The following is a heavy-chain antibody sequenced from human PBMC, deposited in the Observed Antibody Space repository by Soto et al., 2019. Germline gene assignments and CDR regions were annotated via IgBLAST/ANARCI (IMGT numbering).Heavy chain of an antibody. J-gene: IGHJ3*02. CDR2: IYPGDSDT. D-gene: IGHD3-10*01. V-gene: IGHV5-51*01. Sequence: GESLKISCKISGKAFTSFWVVWVRQMPGRGLEWMGNIYPGDSDTRYTPPFQGQVTISADKSTNTAYLQWHSLQASDTALYYCEKQGGWGALEIWGQGRKVTVSS. CDR3: EKQGGWGALEI. CDR1: GKAFTSFW.